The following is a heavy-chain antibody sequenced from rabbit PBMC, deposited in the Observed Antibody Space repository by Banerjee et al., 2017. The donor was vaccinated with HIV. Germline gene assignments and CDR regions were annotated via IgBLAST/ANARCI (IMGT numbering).Heavy chain of an antibody. Sequence: QSLEESGGGLVKPGASLTLTCTASGFSFSSGYYMYWVRQAPGKGLEWIACIYAGSSGSTYYASWAKGRFTISKTSSTTVTLQMTSLTAADTATYFCARDLAGVIGWNFNLWGPGTLVTVS. CDR1: GFSFSSGYY. J-gene: IGHJ4*01. D-gene: IGHD4-1*01. CDR3: ARDLAGVIGWNFNL. V-gene: IGHV1S40*01. CDR2: IYAGSSGST.